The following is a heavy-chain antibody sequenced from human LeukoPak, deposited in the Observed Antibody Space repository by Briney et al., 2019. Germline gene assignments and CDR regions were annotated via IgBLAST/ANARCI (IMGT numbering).Heavy chain of an antibody. CDR1: GYTFTSYY. V-gene: IGHV1-46*01. Sequence: ASVKVSCKASGYTFTSYYMHWVRQAPGQGLEWMGIINPSGGSTSYAQKFQGRVTMTRDTSTSTVYMELSSLRAEDTAIYYCARLDHHDSCGAFCGMDVWGRGTTVTVSS. J-gene: IGHJ6*02. D-gene: IGHD3-22*01. CDR2: INPSGGST. CDR3: ARLDHHDSCGAFCGMDV.